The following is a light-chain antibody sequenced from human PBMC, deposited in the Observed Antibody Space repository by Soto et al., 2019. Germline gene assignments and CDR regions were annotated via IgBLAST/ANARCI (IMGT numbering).Light chain of an antibody. CDR3: QQYNSLIT. CDR2: GAS. J-gene: IGKJ5*01. V-gene: IGKV3-15*01. Sequence: EIVMTQSPATLSVSPGERATLSCRASQSVSNNLAWYQQKPGPAPILLLYGASTRATGSPAMFSGSGSGTVFTLTITSLQPEYFAVYYCQQYNSLITFGQGTRLEI. CDR1: QSVSNN.